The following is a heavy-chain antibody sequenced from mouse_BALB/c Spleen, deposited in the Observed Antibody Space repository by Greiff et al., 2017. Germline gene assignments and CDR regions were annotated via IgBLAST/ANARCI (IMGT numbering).Heavy chain of an antibody. CDR1: GFSLTSYG. CDR2: IWAGGST. Sequence: QVQLQQSGPGLVAPSQSLSITCTVSGFSLTSYGVHWVRQPPGKGLEWLGVIWAGGSTNYNSALKSRLSISKDNSKSQVFLKMNSLQTDDTARYYCAREGPPGASWFAYWGQGTLVTVSA. J-gene: IGHJ3*01. V-gene: IGHV2-9*02. CDR3: AREGPPGASWFAY.